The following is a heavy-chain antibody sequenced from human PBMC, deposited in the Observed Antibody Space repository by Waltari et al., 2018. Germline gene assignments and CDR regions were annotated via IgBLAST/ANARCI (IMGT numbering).Heavy chain of an antibody. J-gene: IGHJ4*02. Sequence: EVQLVESGGGLVQPGGSLRLSCAASGISFGSFWMTWVRPAPGKVLEWVANIKQDGSEEYYVDSVKGLFTISKDNAKNSLYLQMNSLRAEDTAVYFCARERRGQSGWYYFDFWGQGSLVTVSS. CDR3: ARERRGQSGWYYFDF. D-gene: IGHD6-19*01. CDR1: GISFGSFW. V-gene: IGHV3-7*01. CDR2: IKQDGSEE.